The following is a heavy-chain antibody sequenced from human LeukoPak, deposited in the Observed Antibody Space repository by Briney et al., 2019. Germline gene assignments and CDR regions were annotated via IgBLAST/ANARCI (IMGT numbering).Heavy chain of an antibody. J-gene: IGHJ6*02. CDR1: GYTFTSYD. CDR2: MNPNSGAT. V-gene: IGHV1-8*01. D-gene: IGHD6-6*01. CDR3: ARAYSSSFYYYYYGMDV. Sequence: GASVKVSCKASGYTFTSYDINWLRQATGQGPEWMGWMNPNSGATGYAQKFQGRVTMTRSTSINTAYMELSSLRSEDTAVYYCARAYSSSFYYYYYGMDVWGQGTTVTVSS.